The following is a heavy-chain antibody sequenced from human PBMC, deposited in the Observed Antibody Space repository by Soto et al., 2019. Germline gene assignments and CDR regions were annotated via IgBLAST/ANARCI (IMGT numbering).Heavy chain of an antibody. CDR1: GGSMSSATYY. CDR3: AREYYYGSGSLGY. D-gene: IGHD3-10*01. J-gene: IGHJ4*02. Sequence: SETLYLTCTVSGGSMSSATYYWSWLRQPPGKGLEWIGNIFYTGSTNYNPSLKGRVTISVDTSKNQFSLKLSSVTAADTAVYYCAREYYYGSGSLGYWGQGTLVTVSS. V-gene: IGHV4-31*03. CDR2: IFYTGST.